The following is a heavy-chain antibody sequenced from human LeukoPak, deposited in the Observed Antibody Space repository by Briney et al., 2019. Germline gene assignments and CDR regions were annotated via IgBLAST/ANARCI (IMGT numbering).Heavy chain of an antibody. D-gene: IGHD3-22*01. CDR3: TSSGYYYGWYFDL. Sequence: SETLSLTCAVYGGSFSGYYWSWIRQPPGKGLEWIGEINHSGSTNYNPSLKSRVTISVDTSKNQFSLKLSSVTAADTAVYYCTSSGYYYGWYFDLWGRGTLVTVSS. CDR1: GGSFSGYY. J-gene: IGHJ2*01. V-gene: IGHV4-34*01. CDR2: INHSGST.